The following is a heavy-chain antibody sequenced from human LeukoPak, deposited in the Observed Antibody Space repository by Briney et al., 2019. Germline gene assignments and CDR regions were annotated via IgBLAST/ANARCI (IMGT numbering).Heavy chain of an antibody. V-gene: IGHV3-30-3*01. D-gene: IGHD6-19*01. CDR3: ARDRGWYFDY. CDR2: ISYDGSNK. CDR1: GFTFSSYA. J-gene: IGHJ4*02. Sequence: PGGSLRLSCAASGFTFSSYAMHWVRQAPGKGLEWVAVISYDGSNKYYADSVKGRFTISGDNSKNTLYLQMNSLRAEDTAVYYCARDRGWYFDYWGQGTLVTVSS.